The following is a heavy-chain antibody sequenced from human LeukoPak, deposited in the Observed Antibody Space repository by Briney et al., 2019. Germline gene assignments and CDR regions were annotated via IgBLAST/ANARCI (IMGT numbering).Heavy chain of an antibody. D-gene: IGHD1-26*01. CDR3: ARERSSEYSGSYFAFQH. J-gene: IGHJ1*01. V-gene: IGHV1-69*13. CDR1: GYTFTSYD. CDR2: IIPIFGTA. Sequence: SVKVSCKASGYTFTSYDINWVRQAPGQGLEWMGGIIPIFGTANYAQKFQGRVTITADESTSTAYMELSSLRSEDTAVYYCARERSSEYSGSYFAFQHWGQGTLVTVSS.